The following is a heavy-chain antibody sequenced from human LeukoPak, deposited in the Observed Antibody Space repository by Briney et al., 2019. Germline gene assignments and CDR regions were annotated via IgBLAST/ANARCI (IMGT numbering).Heavy chain of an antibody. CDR1: GGSISSDY. CDR3: ARGVRRGITIFGVVGGWFDP. V-gene: IGHV4-4*07. J-gene: IGHJ5*02. CDR2: IYTNEST. Sequence: PSETLSLTCTASGGSISSDYWSWIRQPAGKGLEWIGRIYTNESTNYNPSLKSRVTMSVDTSKNQLSLKMISVTDADTAVYYCARGVRRGITIFGVVGGWFDPWGQGTLVTVSS. D-gene: IGHD3-3*01.